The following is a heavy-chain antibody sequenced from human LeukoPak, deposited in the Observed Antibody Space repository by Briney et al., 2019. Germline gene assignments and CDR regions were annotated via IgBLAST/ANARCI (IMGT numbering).Heavy chain of an antibody. D-gene: IGHD6-6*01. CDR1: GFTFSSCA. CDR2: VSGSGGSI. Sequence: PGGSLRLSCAASGFTFSSCAMSWVRQAPGKGLEWVSAVSGSGGSIYYADSVKGRFTISRDNSKNTLYLQMNSLRAEDTAVYYCAKEEYSSSSFDYWGQGTLVTVSS. CDR3: AKEEYSSSSFDY. V-gene: IGHV3-23*01. J-gene: IGHJ4*02.